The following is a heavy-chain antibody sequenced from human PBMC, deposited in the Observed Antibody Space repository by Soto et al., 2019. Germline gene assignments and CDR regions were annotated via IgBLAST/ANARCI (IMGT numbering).Heavy chain of an antibody. CDR1: GGSISSYY. D-gene: IGHD3-3*02. CDR3: ARGSHFWPGLNNWFDP. V-gene: IGHV4-59*01. J-gene: IGHJ5*02. Sequence: PSETLSLTCTVSGGSISSYYWSWIRQPPGKGLEWIGYIYYSGSTNYNPSLKSRVTISVDTSKNQFSLKLSSVTAADTAVYYCARGSHFWPGLNNWFDPWGQGTLVTVSS. CDR2: IYYSGST.